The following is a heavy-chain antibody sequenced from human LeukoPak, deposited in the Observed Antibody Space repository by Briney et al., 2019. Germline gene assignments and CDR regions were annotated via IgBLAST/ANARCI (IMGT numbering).Heavy chain of an antibody. V-gene: IGHV3-30*18. D-gene: IGHD6-13*01. CDR2: ISYDGSNK. CDR3: AKALASSSWDDAFDI. J-gene: IGHJ3*02. CDR1: GFTFSSYG. Sequence: GGSLGLSCAASGFTFSSYGMHWVRQAPGKGLEWVAVISYDGSNKYYADSVKGRFTISRDNSKNTLYLQMNSLRAEDTAVYYCAKALASSSWDDAFDIWGQGTMVTVSS.